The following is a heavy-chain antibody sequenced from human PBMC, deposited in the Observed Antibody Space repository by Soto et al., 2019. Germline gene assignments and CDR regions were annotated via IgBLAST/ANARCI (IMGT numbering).Heavy chain of an antibody. V-gene: IGHV3-30-3*01. CDR1: GFTFSSYA. CDR3: ARDLSSSSWSFDY. D-gene: IGHD6-13*01. Sequence: GGSLRLSCAASGFTFSSYAMHWVRQAPGKGLEWVAVISYDGSNNYYADSVKGRFTISRDNSKNTLYLQMNSLRAEDTAVYYCARDLSSSSWSFDYWGQGTLVTVSS. CDR2: ISYDGSNN. J-gene: IGHJ4*02.